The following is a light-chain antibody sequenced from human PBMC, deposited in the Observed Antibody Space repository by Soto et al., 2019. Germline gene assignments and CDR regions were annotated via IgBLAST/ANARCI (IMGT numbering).Light chain of an antibody. CDR3: QQTSTTLPT. J-gene: IGKJ5*01. Sequence: DIHMTQSPSSLSASVVDRVTITCRASQSISRNLNWYQQKPGKAPKFLIYAASTLHTGVPSRFSGSGSGTDFTLTISSLQPEDFATYYCQQTSTTLPTFGQGTRLEIK. V-gene: IGKV1-39*01. CDR2: AAS. CDR1: QSISRN.